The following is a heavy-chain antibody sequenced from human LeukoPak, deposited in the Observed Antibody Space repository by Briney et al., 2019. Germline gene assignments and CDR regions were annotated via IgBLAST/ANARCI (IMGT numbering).Heavy chain of an antibody. D-gene: IGHD2-15*01. CDR2: IKPDGSEI. V-gene: IGHV3-7*02. CDR3: TRSLDY. CDR1: GFXFSGYW. Sequence: GGSLRLSCAASGFXFSGYWIDWVRQAPGKGLEWVANIKPDGSEIYYLDSVKGRFTISRDNAKNSLYLQMNDLRAEDAAVYYCTRSLDYRGQGTLVTVSS. J-gene: IGHJ4*02.